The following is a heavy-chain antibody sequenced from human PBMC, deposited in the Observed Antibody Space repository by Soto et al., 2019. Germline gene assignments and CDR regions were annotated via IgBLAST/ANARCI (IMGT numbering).Heavy chain of an antibody. V-gene: IGHV3-53*01. CDR1: GFNITINY. CDR2: IYSDLRT. J-gene: IGHJ6*02. CDR3: ARERWYDASGYYYYYYGMDV. Sequence: GGSLRLSCAVSGFNITINYMSWVRQAPGRRLEWVAVIYSDLRTSYADSVKGRFTISRDNSESTLFLQMNSLRAEDTAVYYCARERWYDASGYYYYYYGMDVWGQGTTVTVSS. D-gene: IGHD3-22*01.